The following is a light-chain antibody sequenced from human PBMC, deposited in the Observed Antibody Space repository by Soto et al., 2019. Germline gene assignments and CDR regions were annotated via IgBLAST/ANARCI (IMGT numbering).Light chain of an antibody. V-gene: IGKV3-11*01. Sequence: EIVLTQSPATLSLSPGERATLSCRASQSVSSYLAWYQQKPGQAPRLLIYDASNRATGIPARFSGSGSGTDFTLTISRLAPEDFVVYCCQQRSNWPPFTFGRGTKVDIK. CDR2: DAS. CDR1: QSVSSY. CDR3: QQRSNWPPFT. J-gene: IGKJ3*01.